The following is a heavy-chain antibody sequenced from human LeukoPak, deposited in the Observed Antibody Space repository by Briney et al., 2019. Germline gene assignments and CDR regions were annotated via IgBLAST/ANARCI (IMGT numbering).Heavy chain of an antibody. CDR1: GFTFSSYA. V-gene: IGHV3-23*01. D-gene: IGHD6-13*01. Sequence: PGGSLRLSRAASGFTFSSYAMSWVRQAPGKGLEWVSAISGSGGSTYYADSVKGRFTISRDNSKNTLYLQMNSLRAEDTAVYYCATTRRAAAGLDYWGQGTLVTVSS. CDR3: ATTRRAAAGLDY. J-gene: IGHJ4*02. CDR2: ISGSGGST.